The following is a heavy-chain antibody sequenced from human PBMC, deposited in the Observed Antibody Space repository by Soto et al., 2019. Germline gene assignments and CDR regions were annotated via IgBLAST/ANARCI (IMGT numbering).Heavy chain of an antibody. CDR2: INPSGGST. CDR1: GYTFTTYY. CDR3: ARENPHIVVVTAKRGWFDP. V-gene: IGHV1-46*01. J-gene: IGHJ5*02. D-gene: IGHD2-21*02. Sequence: QVQLVQSGAEVKKPGASVKVSCKASGYTFTTYYMHWVRQAPGQGLAWMGMINPSGGSTRYAQRFQGRLTMTRVTSTRTVYMGLSSLRSEDTAVYYCARENPHIVVVTAKRGWFDPWGQGTLVTVSS.